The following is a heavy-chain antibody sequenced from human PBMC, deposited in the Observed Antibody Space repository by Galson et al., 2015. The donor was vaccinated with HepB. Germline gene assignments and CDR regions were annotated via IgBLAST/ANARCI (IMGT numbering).Heavy chain of an antibody. Sequence: SLRLSCAASGFTFSSYGMHWVRQAPGKGLEWVAVIWYDGSNKYYADSVKGRFTISRDNSKNTLYLQMNSLRAEDTAVYYCARGVWDIVVVPAAIPPYYFDYWGQGTLVTVSS. D-gene: IGHD2-2*02. CDR2: IWYDGSNK. CDR1: GFTFSSYG. J-gene: IGHJ4*02. V-gene: IGHV3-33*01. CDR3: ARGVWDIVVVPAAIPPYYFDY.